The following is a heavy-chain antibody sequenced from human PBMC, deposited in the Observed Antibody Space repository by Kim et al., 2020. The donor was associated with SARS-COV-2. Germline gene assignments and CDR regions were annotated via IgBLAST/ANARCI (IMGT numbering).Heavy chain of an antibody. Sequence: SETLSLTCTVSGGSISSGGYYWSWIRQHPGKGLEWIGYIYYSGSTYYNPSLKSRVTISVDTSKNQFSLKLSSVTAADTAVYYCARATFYDFCSGNAFDIWGQGTMVTVSS. CDR3: ARATFYDFCSGNAFDI. J-gene: IGHJ3*02. D-gene: IGHD3-3*01. CDR2: IYYSGST. CDR1: GGSISSGGYY. V-gene: IGHV4-31*03.